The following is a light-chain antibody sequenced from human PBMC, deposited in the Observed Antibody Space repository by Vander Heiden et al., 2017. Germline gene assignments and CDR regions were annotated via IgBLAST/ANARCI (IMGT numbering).Light chain of an antibody. CDR2: YDE. V-gene: IGLV1-36*01. CDR3: AAWDDSLNGYV. J-gene: IGLJ1*01. CDR1: SSNIGNNA. Sequence: QSVLTQPPSLSEAPRQRVTISCSGSSSNIGNNAVNWYQQHPGKAPKLLIYYDELRPSGVSDRFSGSRSGTSASLAISGLQSEDEADYYCAAWDDSLNGYVFGAGTKVTVL.